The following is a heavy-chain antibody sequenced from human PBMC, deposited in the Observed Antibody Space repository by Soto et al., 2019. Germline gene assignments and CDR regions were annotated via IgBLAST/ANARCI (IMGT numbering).Heavy chain of an antibody. V-gene: IGHV3-64*01. CDR2: ISSNGVGT. D-gene: IGHD6-6*01. CDR3: ARRARPDFYYMDV. J-gene: IGHJ6*03. Sequence: EVQLAESGGGLAQPGGSLRLSCAASGFTLSGYAMDWVRQAPGKGLEYVSGISSNGVGTYYANSVQGRFTISRDNSKNTVYLQMVSLRPEDMALYYCARRARPDFYYMDVWGKGTTVTVSS. CDR1: GFTLSGYA.